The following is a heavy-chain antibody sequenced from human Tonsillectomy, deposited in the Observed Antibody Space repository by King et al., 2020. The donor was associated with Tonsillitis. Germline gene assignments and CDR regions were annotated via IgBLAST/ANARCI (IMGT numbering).Heavy chain of an antibody. D-gene: IGHD5-12*01. J-gene: IGHJ6*02. CDR2: ISSSSSYI. CDR3: ARGQRGYSGYEADDMDV. V-gene: IGHV3-21*01. Sequence: VQLVESGGGLVKPGGSLRLSCAASGFTFSSYTMNWVRQAPGKGLEWVSSISSSSSYIYYADSVRGRFTISRDNAKNSLYLQMNSLRAEDTAVYYCARGQRGYSGYEADDMDVWGQGTTVTVSS. CDR1: GFTFSSYT.